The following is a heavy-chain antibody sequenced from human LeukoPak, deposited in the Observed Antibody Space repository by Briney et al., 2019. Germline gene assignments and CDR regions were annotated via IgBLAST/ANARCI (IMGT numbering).Heavy chain of an antibody. CDR3: ARVLGRSYFDY. D-gene: IGHD2-15*01. J-gene: IGHJ4*02. V-gene: IGHV4-59*01. Sequence: SETLSLTCTVSGGSISIYYWSWIRQPPGKGLEWIGYIYYSGSTNYNPSLKSRVTISVDTSKNQFSLKLSSVTAADTAVYYCARVLGRSYFDYWGQGTLVTVSS. CDR1: GGSISIYY. CDR2: IYYSGST.